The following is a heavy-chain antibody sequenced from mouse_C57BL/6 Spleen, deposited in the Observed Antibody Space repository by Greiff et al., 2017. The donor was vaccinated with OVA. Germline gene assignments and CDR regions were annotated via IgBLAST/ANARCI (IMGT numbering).Heavy chain of an antibody. V-gene: IGHV10-3*01. J-gene: IGHJ4*01. Sequence: EVQLVESGGGLVQPKGSLKLSCAASGFTFNTYAMHWVRQAPGKGLEWVARIRSKSSNYATYYADSVKDRFTISRDDSQSMLYLQMNNLKTEDTAMYYCVRDGTYDGYRYAMDYWGQGTSVTVSS. CDR1: GFTFNTYA. CDR2: IRSKSSNYAT. CDR3: VRDGTYDGYRYAMDY. D-gene: IGHD2-3*01.